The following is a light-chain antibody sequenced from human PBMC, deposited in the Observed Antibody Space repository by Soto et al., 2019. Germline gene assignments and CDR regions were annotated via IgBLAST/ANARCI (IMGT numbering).Light chain of an antibody. CDR1: SSNIGAGYD. J-gene: IGLJ3*02. CDR3: QSYGSSLSGGV. Sequence: QSVLTQPPSVSGAPGQRVTMSCTGSSSNIGAGYDVHWYQQLPGTAPKLLIFGNNNRPSGVPDRFSGSKSGTSASLAITGLQAEDEADYYCQSYGSSLSGGVFGGGTKLTVL. CDR2: GNN. V-gene: IGLV1-40*01.